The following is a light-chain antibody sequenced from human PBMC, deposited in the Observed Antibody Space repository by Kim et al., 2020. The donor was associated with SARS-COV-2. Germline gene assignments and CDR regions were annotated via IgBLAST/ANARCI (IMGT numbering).Light chain of an antibody. J-gene: IGLJ3*02. Sequence: GRQITSAATGTSSDIGNYDYITWYQQQPGKAPKLVIYDVSKRASVVSDLFSGSKSANTSSLTISGLQDEDEADYFCSSYTSSSTWVFGGGTRLTVL. CDR1: SSDIGNYDY. V-gene: IGLV2-14*04. CDR3: SSYTSSSTWV. CDR2: DVS.